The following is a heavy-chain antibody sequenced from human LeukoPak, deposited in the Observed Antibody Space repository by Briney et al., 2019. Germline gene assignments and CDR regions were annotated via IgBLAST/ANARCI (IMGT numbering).Heavy chain of an antibody. Sequence: GGSLRLSCAASGFTFSSYAMHWVRQAPGKGLEWVAVISYDGSNKYYADSVKGRFTISRDNSKNTLYLQMNSLRAEDTVVYYCAREESSYDSSGYYDYWGQGTLVTVSS. V-gene: IGHV3-30-3*01. CDR3: AREESSYDSSGYYDY. D-gene: IGHD3-22*01. J-gene: IGHJ4*02. CDR2: ISYDGSNK. CDR1: GFTFSSYA.